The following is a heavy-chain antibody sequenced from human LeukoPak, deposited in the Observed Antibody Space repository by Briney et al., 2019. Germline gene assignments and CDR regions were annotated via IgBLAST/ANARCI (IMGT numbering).Heavy chain of an antibody. V-gene: IGHV3-23*01. J-gene: IGHJ3*02. CDR3: VKDSIAANGVYDAFDI. CDR2: ISGSGGST. D-gene: IGHD2-8*01. CDR1: GFMFSTYA. Sequence: GGSLRLSCAASGFMFSTYAMSWVRQAPGKGLEWVSSISGSGGSTYYADSVSGRFIISRDNSKATVYLQVNSLRAEDTAVYFCVKDSIAANGVYDAFDIWGQGTVVTVSS.